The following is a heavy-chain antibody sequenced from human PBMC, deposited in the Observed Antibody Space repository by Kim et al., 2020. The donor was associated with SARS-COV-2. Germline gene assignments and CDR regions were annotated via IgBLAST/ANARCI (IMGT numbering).Heavy chain of an antibody. J-gene: IGHJ4*02. CDR2: ISRGGSSI. V-gene: IGHV3-21*01. Sequence: MPWVRRAPGNGLGWLSAISRGGSSIFYADSVKGRFTSSRDNAVNSLYLQLDSLRAEDTAVYYCARDGDYYDSAGYPDYFDSWGQGTLVTVS. CDR3: ARDGDYYDSAGYPDYFDS. D-gene: IGHD3-22*01.